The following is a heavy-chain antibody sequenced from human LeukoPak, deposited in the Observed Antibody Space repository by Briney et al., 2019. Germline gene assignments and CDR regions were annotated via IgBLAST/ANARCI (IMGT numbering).Heavy chain of an antibody. D-gene: IGHD1-1*01. CDR3: AKDSSTTASTWNDY. V-gene: IGHV3-23*01. CDR2: ISSSGGYT. Sequence: PGGSLRLSCAASGFTFWNSAITWVRQAPGKGLEWVAHISSSGGYTYYADSVRGRFTISRDNSNNTLYLQMNSLRAEDTAVYYCAKDSSTTASTWNDYWGQGTLVTVSS. CDR1: GFTFWNSA. J-gene: IGHJ4*02.